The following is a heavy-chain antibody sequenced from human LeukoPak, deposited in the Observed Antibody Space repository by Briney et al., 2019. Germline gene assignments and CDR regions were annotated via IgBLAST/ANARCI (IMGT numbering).Heavy chain of an antibody. D-gene: IGHD6-13*01. CDR1: GFTFSSYW. V-gene: IGHV3-48*01. J-gene: IGHJ4*02. CDR2: ISSSSSTI. Sequence: SGGSLRLSCAASGFTFSSYWMNWVRQAPGKGLEWVSYISSSSSTIYYADSVKGRFTISRDNAKNSLYLQMNSLRAEDTAVYYCARDLVPGYFDYWGQGTLVTVSS. CDR3: ARDLVPGYFDY.